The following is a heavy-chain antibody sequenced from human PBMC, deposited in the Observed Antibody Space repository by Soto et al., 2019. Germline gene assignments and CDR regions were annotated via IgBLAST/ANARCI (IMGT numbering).Heavy chain of an antibody. CDR2: IYHSGST. V-gene: IGHV4-30-2*01. CDR3: ARAAANIDY. Sequence: SETLSLTYAVSGVYISSVVYSLSWIRQPPGKGLEWIGYIYHSGSTYYNPSLKSRVTISVDRSKNQFSLNLRSVTAADKAVYYCARAAANIDYWGQGTLVTVSS. CDR1: GVYISSVVYS. D-gene: IGHD2-2*01. J-gene: IGHJ4*02.